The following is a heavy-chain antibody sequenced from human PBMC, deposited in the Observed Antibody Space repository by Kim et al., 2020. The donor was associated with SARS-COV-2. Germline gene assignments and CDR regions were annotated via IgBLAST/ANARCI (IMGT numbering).Heavy chain of an antibody. CDR1: GFTFSNYD. D-gene: IGHD1-26*01. CDR3: AKDFSTSGSYYKGGFDY. V-gene: IGHV3-23*03. Sequence: RGSLRLSCAASGFTFSNYDMSWVRQSPGKGLEWVSIIYSGGSSTYYAESVKGRFTISRDNSKNTLYLQMNSLRAEDTAVYYCAKDFSTSGSYYKGGFDYWGQGTLVTVSS. CDR2: IYSGGSST. J-gene: IGHJ4*02.